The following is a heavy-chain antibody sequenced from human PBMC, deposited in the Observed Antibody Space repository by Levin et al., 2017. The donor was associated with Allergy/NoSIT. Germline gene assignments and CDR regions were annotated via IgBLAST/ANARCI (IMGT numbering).Heavy chain of an antibody. J-gene: IGHJ6*03. CDR1: GGSFSGYY. CDR2: INHSGST. CDR3: ARGFGSIAARLGEDGKYYMDV. D-gene: IGHD6-6*01. Sequence: SETLSLTCAVYGGSFSGYYWSWIRQPPGKGLEWIGEINHSGSTNYNPSLKSRVTISVDTSKNQFSLKLSSVTAADTAVYYCARGFGSIAARLGEDGKYYMDVWGKGTTVTVSS. V-gene: IGHV4-34*01.